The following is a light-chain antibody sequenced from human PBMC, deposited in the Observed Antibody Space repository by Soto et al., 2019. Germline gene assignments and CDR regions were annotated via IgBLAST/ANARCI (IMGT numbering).Light chain of an antibody. Sequence: QSVLTQPASVSGSPGQSITISCTGTSSDVGGYNYVSWYQQHPGKAPKLMIYEVSNRPSGVSNRFSGSKSGNTASLTISWLQAEDEAEYYCSSYTSSSTLVFGTGTKGTVL. CDR1: SSDVGGYNY. CDR2: EVS. V-gene: IGLV2-14*01. J-gene: IGLJ1*01. CDR3: SSYTSSSTLV.